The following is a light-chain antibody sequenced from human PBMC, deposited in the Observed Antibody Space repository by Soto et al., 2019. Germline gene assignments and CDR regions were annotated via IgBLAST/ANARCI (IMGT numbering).Light chain of an antibody. CDR3: QQYNGYSRT. CDR2: KAS. CDR1: QSISRW. J-gene: IGKJ1*01. V-gene: IGKV1-5*03. Sequence: DIQITQSPSTLSASEGHRVTITCRASQSISRWLAWYKQKPGKAPKLLIYKASSLESGVPSRFSGSGSGTEFTLTISSLQPDDFATFYCQQYNGYSRTFGQGTKVDIK.